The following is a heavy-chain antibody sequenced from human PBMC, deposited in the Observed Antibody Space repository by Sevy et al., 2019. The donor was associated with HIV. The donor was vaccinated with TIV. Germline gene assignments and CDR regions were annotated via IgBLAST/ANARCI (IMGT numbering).Heavy chain of an antibody. CDR2: ISAYNGNT. CDR3: ARTSIAVAGAEYFQH. CDR1: GYTFTSYG. V-gene: IGHV1-18*01. Sequence: ASVKVSYKASGYTFTSYGISWVRQAPGQGLEWMGWISAYNGNTNYAQKLQGRVTMTTDTSTSTAYMELRSLRSDDTAVYYCARTSIAVAGAEYFQHWGQGTLVTVSS. D-gene: IGHD6-19*01. J-gene: IGHJ1*01.